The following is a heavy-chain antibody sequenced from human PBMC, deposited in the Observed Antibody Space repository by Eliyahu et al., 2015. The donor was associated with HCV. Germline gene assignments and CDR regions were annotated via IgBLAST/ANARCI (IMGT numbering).Heavy chain of an antibody. CDR1: GDSVVSNVIY. CDR3: TRHERAAARAVFWFDP. Sequence: QLQLQESGPGLVRPSETLSLTCAVSGDSVVSNVIYWGWIRQPPGKGLEGIGGFDYSGTTHYNPALQSRVTMSXEPSKNQVSLNLRSVTAADTAIYYCTRHERAAARAVFWFDPWGQGTPVTVSS. D-gene: IGHD6-6*01. J-gene: IGHJ5*02. V-gene: IGHV4-39*01. CDR2: FDYSGTT.